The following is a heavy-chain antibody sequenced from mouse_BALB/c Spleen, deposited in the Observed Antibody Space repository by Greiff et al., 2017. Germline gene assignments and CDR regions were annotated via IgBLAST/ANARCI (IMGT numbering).Heavy chain of an antibody. CDR2: INSNGGST. Sequence: EVQLVESGGGLVKLGGSLKLSCAASGFTFSSYYMSWVRQTPEKRLELVAAINSNGGSTYYPDTVKGRFTISRDNAKNTLYLQMSSLKSEDTALYYCARHGRYDVFDYWGQGTTLTVSS. V-gene: IGHV5-6-2*01. D-gene: IGHD2-14*01. J-gene: IGHJ2*01. CDR1: GFTFSSYY. CDR3: ARHGRYDVFDY.